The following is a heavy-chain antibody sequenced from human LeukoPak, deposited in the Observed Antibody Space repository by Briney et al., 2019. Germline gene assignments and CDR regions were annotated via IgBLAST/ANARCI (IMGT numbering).Heavy chain of an antibody. CDR1: GGSISSGRYY. CDR2: VYYSGST. J-gene: IGHJ4*02. D-gene: IGHD3-22*01. Sequence: SETLSLTCSVSGGSISSGRYYWGWIRQTPGKGLEWIGTVYYSGSTYYNPSLKSRVTISVDTSKNQFSLKLSSVTAADTAVYYCARGYDSSGFPFDYWGQGTLVTVSS. CDR3: ARGYDSSGFPFDY. V-gene: IGHV4-39*07.